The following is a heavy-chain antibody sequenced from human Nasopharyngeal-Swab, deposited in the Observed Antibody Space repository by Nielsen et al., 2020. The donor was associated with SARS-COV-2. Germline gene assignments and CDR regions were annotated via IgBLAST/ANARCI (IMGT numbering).Heavy chain of an antibody. D-gene: IGHD2-2*02. CDR3: ARDHVEVMRHCRSTSCYTSGSTIFRRYYAMDV. V-gene: IGHV3-11*04. CDR2: MSRSGGTI. J-gene: IGHJ6*02. Sequence: WIRQPPGKGLEWVSYMSRSGGTIYYADSVKGRFTISRDNAQDSLSLQMNSLRAEDTAVYSCARDHVEVMRHCRSTSCYTSGSTIFRRYYAMDVWGQGTTVTVSS.